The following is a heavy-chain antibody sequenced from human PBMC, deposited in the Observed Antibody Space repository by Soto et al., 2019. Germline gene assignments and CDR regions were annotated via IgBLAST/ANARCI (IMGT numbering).Heavy chain of an antibody. CDR1: GFTFDDYT. Sequence: EVQLVESGGVVVQPGGSLRLSCAASGFTFDDYTMHWVRQAPGKGLEWVSLISWDGGSTYYADSVKGRFTISRDNSKNSLYLRMSSLRTEDTALYYCAKGMTTAIDYYGMDVWGQGTTVTVSS. V-gene: IGHV3-43*01. J-gene: IGHJ6*02. D-gene: IGHD4-17*01. CDR3: AKGMTTAIDYYGMDV. CDR2: ISWDGGST.